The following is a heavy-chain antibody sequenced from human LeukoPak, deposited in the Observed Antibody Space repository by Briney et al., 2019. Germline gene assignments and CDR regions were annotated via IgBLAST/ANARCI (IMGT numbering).Heavy chain of an antibody. CDR2: ISSRGTTT. D-gene: IGHD6-6*01. J-gene: IGHJ4*02. CDR3: ARLYSSSSGLRASDY. V-gene: IGHV3-48*03. CDR1: GFTFSSYE. Sequence: PGGSLRLSCAASGFTFSSYEMNWVRQAPGQGLEWVSYISSRGTTTYYAVSVKGRFTISRDDAKNSLYLHMNSLRVEDTAVYYCARLYSSSSGLRASDYWGQGTLVTVSS.